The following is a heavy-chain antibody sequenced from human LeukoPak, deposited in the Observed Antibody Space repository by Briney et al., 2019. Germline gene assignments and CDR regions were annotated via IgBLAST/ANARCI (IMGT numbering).Heavy chain of an antibody. D-gene: IGHD6-19*01. Sequence: PSETLSLTCTVSGASISSTTYYWGWIRQPPRKGLEWIASIYYSGSTYYNPSLKSRATISVDTSKNQFSLKLSSVTAADTAVYYCVRGRYSSGWFKDKNWFDPWGQGIPVTVSS. CDR1: GASISSTTYY. CDR2: IYYSGST. V-gene: IGHV4-39*07. J-gene: IGHJ5*02. CDR3: VRGRYSSGWFKDKNWFDP.